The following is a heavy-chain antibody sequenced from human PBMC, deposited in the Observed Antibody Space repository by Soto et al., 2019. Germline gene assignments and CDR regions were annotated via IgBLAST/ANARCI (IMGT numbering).Heavy chain of an antibody. CDR3: ARDSFYCGGRYCYHYSFYMDV. Sequence: GASVKVSCKASGYTFTSYYMHWVRQAPGQGLEWMGIINPSGGNTRYSQKFQDRITITRDASASTAYMELSSLRSEDTAIYYCARDSFYCGGRYCYHYSFYMDVWGKGTTVTVSS. V-gene: IGHV1-46*01. J-gene: IGHJ6*03. D-gene: IGHD2-21*01. CDR2: INPSGGNT. CDR1: GYTFTSYY.